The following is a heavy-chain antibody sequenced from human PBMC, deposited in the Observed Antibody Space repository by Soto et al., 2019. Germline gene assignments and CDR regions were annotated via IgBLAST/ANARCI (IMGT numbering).Heavy chain of an antibody. D-gene: IGHD4-17*01. CDR1: GYTFTSYG. CDR2: ISAYNGNT. Sequence: ASVKVSCKASGYTFTSYGISWVRQAPGQGLEWMGWISAYNGNTNYAQKLQGRVTMTTDTSTSTAYMELRSLRSEDTAVYYCATGRHRNTVNTLWGQGTLVTVSS. CDR3: ATGRHRNTVNTL. J-gene: IGHJ4*02. V-gene: IGHV1-18*01.